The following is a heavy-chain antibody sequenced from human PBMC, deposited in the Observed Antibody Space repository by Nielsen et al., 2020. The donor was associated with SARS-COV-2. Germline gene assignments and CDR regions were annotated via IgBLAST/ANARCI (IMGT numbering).Heavy chain of an antibody. J-gene: IGHJ6*02. CDR1: GGTFSSYA. D-gene: IGHD4-11*01. CDR3: ARVTSDPNYYYYGMDV. V-gene: IGHV1-8*02. CDR2: MNPNSGNT. Sequence: ASVKVSCKASGGTFSSYAISWVRQAPGQGLEWMGWMNPNSGNTGYAQKFQGRVTMTRNTSISTAYMELSSLRSEDTAVYYCARVTSDPNYYYYGMDVWGQGTTVTVSS.